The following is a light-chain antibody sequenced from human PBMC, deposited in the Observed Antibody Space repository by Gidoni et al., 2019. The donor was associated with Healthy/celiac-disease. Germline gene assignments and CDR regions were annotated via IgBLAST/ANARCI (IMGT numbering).Light chain of an antibody. Sequence: QSVLTQPPSASGTTGQRVTLSCSGSSSNIGSDYVYWYQQLPGTAPKLLIYRNNQRPSGFPDRFSGSKSGTSASLAISGLRSEDEADYYCAAWDDSGRVFGGGTKLTVL. CDR3: AAWDDSGRV. CDR1: SSNIGSDY. J-gene: IGLJ2*01. CDR2: RNN. V-gene: IGLV1-47*01.